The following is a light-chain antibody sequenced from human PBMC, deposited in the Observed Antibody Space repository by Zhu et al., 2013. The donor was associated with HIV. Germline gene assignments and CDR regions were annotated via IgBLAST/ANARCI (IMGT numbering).Light chain of an antibody. CDR2: DAS. V-gene: IGKV1D-13*01. CDR3: QQYNNWPPWT. CDR1: QGISSA. Sequence: AIQLTQSPSSLSASVGDRVTITCRASQGISSALAWYHQKPGKPPKLLIYDASSLQSGVPSRFSGSGSGTEFTLTISSLQSEDFAVYYCQQYNNWPPWTFGQGTKVEIK. J-gene: IGKJ1*01.